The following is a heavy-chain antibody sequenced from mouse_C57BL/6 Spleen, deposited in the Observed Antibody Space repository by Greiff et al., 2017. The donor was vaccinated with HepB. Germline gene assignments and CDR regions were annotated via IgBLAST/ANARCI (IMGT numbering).Heavy chain of an antibody. V-gene: IGHV5-4*01. CDR2: ISDGGSYT. J-gene: IGHJ2*01. CDR1: GFTFSSYA. Sequence: EVKLMESGGGLVKPGGSLKLSCAASGFTFSSYAMSWVRQTPEKRLEWVATISDGGSYTYYPDNVKGRFTISRDNAKNNLYLQMSHLKSEDTAMYYCAREDYHDYWGQGTTLTVSS. CDR3: AREDYHDY.